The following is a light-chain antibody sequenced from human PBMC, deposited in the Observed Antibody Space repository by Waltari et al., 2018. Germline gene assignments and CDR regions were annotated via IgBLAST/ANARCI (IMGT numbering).Light chain of an antibody. J-gene: IGLJ2*01. CDR2: DVA. V-gene: IGLV2-14*03. CDR3: SSYSTTSAVV. CDR1: SRDVGGYKY. Sequence: QSALTKPASVSGSPGQSNSVPCKETSRDVGGYKYVSWYQQPPGNAPKLLIYDVAKRPSGVSDRFAGSKTGNTASLTISGLRAEDEAFYYCSSYSTTSAVVFGGGTKMTVL.